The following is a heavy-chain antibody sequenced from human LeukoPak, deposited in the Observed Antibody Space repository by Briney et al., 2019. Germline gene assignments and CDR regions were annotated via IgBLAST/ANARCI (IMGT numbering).Heavy chain of an antibody. CDR3: ARTYYGSENYYDY. V-gene: IGHV4-39*01. D-gene: IGHD3-10*01. CDR1: GGSVSSSGSY. Sequence: SETLSLTCTVSGGSVSSSGSYWGWIRQPPGKGLEWIGSIYYSGTTYYNPSLKSRVTISIDTSKSLFSLKLTSVTAADTALYYCARTYYGSENYYDYWGQGILVTVSS. J-gene: IGHJ4*02. CDR2: IYYSGTT.